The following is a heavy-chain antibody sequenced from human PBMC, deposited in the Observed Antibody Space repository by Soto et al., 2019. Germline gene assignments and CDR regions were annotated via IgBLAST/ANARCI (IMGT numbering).Heavy chain of an antibody. CDR1: GGTFGSNA. J-gene: IGHJ4*02. Sequence: SVKVSCKAYGGTFGSNAISWVRQAPGHGLEWMGGIISMLDLVHFAQKCQGRVTITADEFTSTAYMELSSLSSEDTAVYSCARESEHDYFDYWGEG. CDR3: ARESEHDYFDY. D-gene: IGHD5-12*01. CDR2: IISMLDLV. V-gene: IGHV1-69*10.